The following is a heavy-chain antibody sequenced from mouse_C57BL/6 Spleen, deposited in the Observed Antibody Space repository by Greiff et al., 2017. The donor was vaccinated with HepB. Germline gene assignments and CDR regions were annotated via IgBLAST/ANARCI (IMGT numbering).Heavy chain of an antibody. J-gene: IGHJ2*01. CDR3: ARGVYGYDYFDY. D-gene: IGHD2-2*01. V-gene: IGHV3-6*01. CDR2: ISYDGSN. Sequence: EVQLQQSGPGLVKPSQSLSLTCSVTGYSITSGYYWNWIRQFPGNKLEWMGYISYDGSNNYNPSLKNRISITRDTSKNQFFLKLNSVTTEDTATYYCARGVYGYDYFDYWGQGTTLTVSS. CDR1: GYSITSGYY.